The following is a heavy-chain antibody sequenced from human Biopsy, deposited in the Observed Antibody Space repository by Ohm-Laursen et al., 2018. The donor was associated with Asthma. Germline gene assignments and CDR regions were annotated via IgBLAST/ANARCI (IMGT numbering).Heavy chain of an antibody. J-gene: IGHJ4*02. V-gene: IGHV3-30*03. CDR3: ARDPAGYYYFDY. CDR1: GFTFSTYG. D-gene: IGHD3-22*01. Sequence: SLRLSCAASGFTFSTYGMHWVRQAPGKGLEWVAVISYDGFNKDYGDSVKGRFTISRDNSKNTLYLQMNSLRAEDTAVYYCARDPAGYYYFDYWGQGTLVTVSS. CDR2: ISYDGFNK.